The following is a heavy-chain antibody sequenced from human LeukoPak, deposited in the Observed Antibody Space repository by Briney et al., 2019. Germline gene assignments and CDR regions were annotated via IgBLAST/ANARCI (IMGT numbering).Heavy chain of an antibody. J-gene: IGHJ4*02. V-gene: IGHV3-23*01. CDR3: ARDVSGEYDSASRIHLDS. Sequence: GGSLRLSCAASGFTFSSYWMHWVRQAPGKGLEWVSVIIGNGADIDYADSVKGRFTISRDDSKNTLYLQMNSLRAEDTAVYYCARDVSGEYDSASRIHLDSWGQGTLVSVSS. CDR1: GFTFSSYW. D-gene: IGHD6-25*01. CDR2: IIGNGADI.